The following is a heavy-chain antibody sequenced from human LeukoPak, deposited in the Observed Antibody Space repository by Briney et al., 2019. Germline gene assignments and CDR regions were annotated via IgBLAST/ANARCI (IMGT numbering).Heavy chain of an antibody. D-gene: IGHD3-10*01. J-gene: IGHJ5*02. V-gene: IGHV4-4*07. CDR2: IYTSGST. CDR1: GGSISSYY. Sequence: KPSETLSLTCTVSGGSISSYYWSWIRQPAGKGLEWIGRIYTSGSTNCNPSLKSRVTMSVDTSKNQFSLKLSSVTAADTAVYYCARNTWFGASSARPRGPNWFDPWGQGTLVTVSS. CDR3: ARNTWFGASSARPRGPNWFDP.